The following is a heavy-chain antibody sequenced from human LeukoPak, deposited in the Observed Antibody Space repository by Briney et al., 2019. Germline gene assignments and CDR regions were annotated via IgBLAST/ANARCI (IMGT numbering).Heavy chain of an antibody. CDR1: GGSFRGYY. J-gene: IGHJ6*04. Sequence: PSETLSLTCAVSGGSFRGYYWSWIPEPPGEGLEWIGEISHSGSTNYNPSPKSRVTISVDTSKNQFSLKLSSVTAADTAVYYCARVKITMVRGVIITGYYYYGMDVWGKGTTVTVSS. V-gene: IGHV4-34*01. CDR2: ISHSGST. D-gene: IGHD3-10*01. CDR3: ARVKITMVRGVIITGYYYYGMDV.